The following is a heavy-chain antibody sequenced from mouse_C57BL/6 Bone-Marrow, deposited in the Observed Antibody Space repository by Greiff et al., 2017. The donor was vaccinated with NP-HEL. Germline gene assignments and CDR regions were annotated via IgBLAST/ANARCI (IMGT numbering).Heavy chain of an antibody. CDR1: GYAFTNYL. CDR2: INPGSGGT. V-gene: IGHV1-54*01. D-gene: IGHD2-4*01. Sequence: VQLQQSGAELVRPGTSVKVSCKASGYAFTNYLIEWVKQRPGQGLEWIGVINPGSGGTNYNEKFKDKATLTADKSSSTAYMQLSSLTSEDSAVYYCAYDYDPAWFAYWGQGTLVTVSA. CDR3: AYDYDPAWFAY. J-gene: IGHJ3*01.